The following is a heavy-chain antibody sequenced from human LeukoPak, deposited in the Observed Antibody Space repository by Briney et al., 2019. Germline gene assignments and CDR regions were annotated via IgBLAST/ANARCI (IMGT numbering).Heavy chain of an antibody. CDR3: ARDQTTVKFDY. D-gene: IGHD4-17*01. Sequence: SETLSLTCTVSGGSISSGSYYWSWIRQPAGKGLEWIGRIYTSESTNYNPSLKSRVTISVDTSKNQFSLKLSSVTAADTAVYYCARDQTTVKFDYWGQGTLVTVSS. V-gene: IGHV4-61*02. J-gene: IGHJ4*02. CDR2: IYTSEST. CDR1: GGSISSGSYY.